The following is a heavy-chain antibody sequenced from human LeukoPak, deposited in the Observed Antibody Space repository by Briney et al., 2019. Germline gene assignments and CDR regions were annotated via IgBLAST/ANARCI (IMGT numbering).Heavy chain of an antibody. CDR3: ASVDTDMDIFDE. J-gene: IGHJ4*02. CDR2: VFYSGCT. V-gene: IGHV4-59*01. Sequence: SETLSLTCTVSGGSISSYYWNWIRQPPGKGLEWIGYVFYSGCTKENSSLTSRVTMSIDTSKNQFSLKLTSVTAADTAVYYCASVDTDMDIFDEWGQGTLVTVSS. D-gene: IGHD5-18*01. CDR1: GGSISSYY.